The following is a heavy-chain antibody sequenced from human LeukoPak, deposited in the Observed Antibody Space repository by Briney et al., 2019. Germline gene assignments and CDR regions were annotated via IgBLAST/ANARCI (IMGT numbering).Heavy chain of an antibody. J-gene: IGHJ3*02. V-gene: IGHV4-59*13. CDR3: ARDIDPDYGDYDGDAFDI. Sequence: PSETLSLTCTVSGGSISSYYWSWIRQPPGKGLEWIGYIHYSGSTNYNPSLKSRVTISVDTSKNQFSLKLSSVTAADTAVYYCARDIDPDYGDYDGDAFDIWGQGTMVTVSS. CDR1: GGSISSYY. CDR2: IHYSGST. D-gene: IGHD4-17*01.